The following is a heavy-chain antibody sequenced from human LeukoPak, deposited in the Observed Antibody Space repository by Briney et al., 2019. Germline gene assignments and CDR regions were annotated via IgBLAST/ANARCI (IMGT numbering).Heavy chain of an antibody. V-gene: IGHV4-39*07. CDR2: IYYSGST. CDR3: ARSGGYCSSTSCYYYYYYMDV. Sequence: SETLSLTCTVSGGSISSSSYYWGWIRQPPGKGLEWIGGIYYSGSTYYNPSLKSRVTISVDTSKNQFSLKLSSVTAADTAVYYCARSGGYCSSTSCYYYYYYMDVWGKGTTVTVSS. D-gene: IGHD2-2*01. CDR1: GGSISSSSYY. J-gene: IGHJ6*03.